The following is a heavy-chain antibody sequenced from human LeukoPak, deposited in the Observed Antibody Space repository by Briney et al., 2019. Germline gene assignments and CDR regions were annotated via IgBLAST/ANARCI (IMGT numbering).Heavy chain of an antibody. J-gene: IGHJ3*02. CDR3: ARETPPAKYYDFWSGYWDDAFDI. D-gene: IGHD3-3*01. V-gene: IGHV1-8*03. CDR2: MNPNSGNT. CDR1: GYTFTSYD. Sequence: GASVKVSCKASGYTFTSYDINWVRQATGQGLEWMGWMNPNSGNTGYAQKFQGRVTITRNTSISTAYMELSSLRSEDTAVYYCARETPPAKYYDFWSGYWDDAFDIWGQGTMVTVSS.